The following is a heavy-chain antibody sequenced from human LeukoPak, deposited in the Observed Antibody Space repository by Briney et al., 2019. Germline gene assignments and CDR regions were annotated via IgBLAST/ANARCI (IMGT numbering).Heavy chain of an antibody. V-gene: IGHV3-23*01. Sequence: GGSLRLSCAASGFTFSSYAMSWVRQAPGKGLEWVSAISGSGGSTYYADSVKGRFTISRDNSKNTLYLQMNSLRAEDTAVYYCATATLPGEQQPRDIWGQGTMVTVSS. D-gene: IGHD6-13*01. CDR1: GFTFSSYA. CDR3: ATATLPGEQQPRDI. CDR2: ISGSGGST. J-gene: IGHJ3*02.